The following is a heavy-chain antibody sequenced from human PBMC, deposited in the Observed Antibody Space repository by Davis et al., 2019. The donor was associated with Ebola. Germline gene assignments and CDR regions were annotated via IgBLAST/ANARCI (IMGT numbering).Heavy chain of an antibody. V-gene: IGHV4-61*05. CDR1: GGSISSSSYY. Sequence: MPGGSLRPSCTLSGGSISSSSYYWSWIRQSPGRGLEWIGEVISSGSTNYSPSLKSRVTISVDRSTNQLSLQLSSMTAADTAVYYCARGGGSSWHWKAAFDIWGQGTTVTVSS. CDR3: ARGGGSSWHWKAAFDI. CDR2: VISSGST. D-gene: IGHD6-13*01. J-gene: IGHJ3*02.